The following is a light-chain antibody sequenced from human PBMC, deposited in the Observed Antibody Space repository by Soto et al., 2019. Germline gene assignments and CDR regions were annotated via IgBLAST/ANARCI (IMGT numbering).Light chain of an antibody. J-gene: IGKJ1*01. V-gene: IGKV1-39*01. CDR1: QSISSY. CDR3: QPSYSTPLT. Sequence: DIQMTQSPSSLSASVGDRVTITCRASQSISSYLNWYQQKPGKAPKLMIYAASSLLSGVPSRFSGSGSGTDLTLTIGSLQPEDFATYYCQPSYSTPLTFGQVTKVEIK. CDR2: AAS.